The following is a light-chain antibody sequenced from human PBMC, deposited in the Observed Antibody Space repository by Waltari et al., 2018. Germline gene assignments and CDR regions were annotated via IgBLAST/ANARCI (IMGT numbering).Light chain of an antibody. CDR1: NSDVGSFNL. J-gene: IGLJ3*02. CDR3: SSYAGSGSPRV. V-gene: IGLV2-23*01. Sequence: QSALLQPASVSRSPGQSITMSFTETNSDVGSFNLVSWYQQHPGKAPKYLIYEGSKRPSGVSYRFSGSKSGNTASLTISGLQADDEADYYCSSYAGSGSPRVFGGGTKLTVL. CDR2: EGS.